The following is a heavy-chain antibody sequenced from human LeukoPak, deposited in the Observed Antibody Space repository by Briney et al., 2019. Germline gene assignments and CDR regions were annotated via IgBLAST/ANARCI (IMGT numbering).Heavy chain of an antibody. J-gene: IGHJ4*02. V-gene: IGHV4-30-4*01. CDR1: GGSISSGDHY. Sequence: SETLSLTCTVSGGSISSGDHYWRWIRQPPGKGLEWIGYIYYSGSTSGSTTYYNPSPNSRVTVSVDTSKNRFSLKLSSVTAADTAVYDCASWGAGSGSLFDYWGQGTLVTVSS. CDR2: IYYSGSTSGSTT. D-gene: IGHD5-12*01. CDR3: ASWGAGSGSLFDY.